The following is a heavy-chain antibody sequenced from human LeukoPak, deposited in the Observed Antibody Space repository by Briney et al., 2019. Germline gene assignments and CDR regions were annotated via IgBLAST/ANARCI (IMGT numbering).Heavy chain of an antibody. D-gene: IGHD3-10*01. CDR2: IYPGDSDT. V-gene: IGHV5-51*01. CDR3: ARALCGSGSYYRTWFDP. CDR1: GYRFTSLW. J-gene: IGHJ5*02. Sequence: GESQKLSCKGSGYRFTSLWIGWVRQMPGKGLEWMGFIYPGDSDTRYSPSLQGQVTLSADQSISTASLQRTSRQGPDPAMHYCARALCGSGSYYRTWFDPWGQGTVVTVSS.